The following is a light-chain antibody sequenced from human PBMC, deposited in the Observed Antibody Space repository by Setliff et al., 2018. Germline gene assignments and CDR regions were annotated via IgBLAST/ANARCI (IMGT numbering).Light chain of an antibody. Sequence: QSALTQPASVSGSPGQSITISCTGTSSDVGGYNYVSWYQQHPGKAPKLMIYDVSKRPSGVSNRFSGSKSGNTASLTISGLQAEDEADYYCSSYTSSSPFVVFGGGTKGTV. CDR3: SSYTSSSPFVV. CDR2: DVS. V-gene: IGLV2-14*01. J-gene: IGLJ2*01. CDR1: SSDVGGYNY.